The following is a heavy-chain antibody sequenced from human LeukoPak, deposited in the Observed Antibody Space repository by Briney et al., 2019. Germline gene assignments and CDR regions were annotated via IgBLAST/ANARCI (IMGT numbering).Heavy chain of an antibody. CDR2: IYHSGST. D-gene: IGHD2-15*01. CDR3: ARDDADKDSDVFDI. Sequence: SETLSLTCAVSGGSISSGGYSWSWIRQPPGKGLEWIGYIYHSGSTYYNPSLKSRVTISVDRSKNQFSLRLSSVTAAYTAVYYCARDDADKDSDVFDIWGQGTMVTVSS. CDR1: GGSISSGGYS. J-gene: IGHJ3*02. V-gene: IGHV4-30-2*01.